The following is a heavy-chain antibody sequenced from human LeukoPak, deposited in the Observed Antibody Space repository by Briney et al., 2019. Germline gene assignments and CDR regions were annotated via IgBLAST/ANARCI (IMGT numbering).Heavy chain of an antibody. D-gene: IGHD2-2*01. Sequence: SVKVSCKASGGTFSSYAISWVRQAPGQGLECMGGIIPIFGTANYAQKFQGRVTITTDESTSTAYMELSSLRSEDTAVYYCAGVVPAAVSRFDPWGQGTLVTVSS. J-gene: IGHJ5*02. CDR2: IIPIFGTA. CDR3: AGVVPAAVSRFDP. CDR1: GGTFSSYA. V-gene: IGHV1-69*05.